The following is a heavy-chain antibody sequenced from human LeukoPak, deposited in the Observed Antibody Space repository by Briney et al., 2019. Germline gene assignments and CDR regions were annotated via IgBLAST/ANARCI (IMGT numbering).Heavy chain of an antibody. V-gene: IGHV3-74*01. CDR2: INIDGSTT. CDR1: GFTFSSYW. J-gene: IGHJ4*02. D-gene: IGHD3-22*01. CDR3: ARGDNYYDSSGYPDY. Sequence: GGSLRLSCAASGFTFSSYWMHSVRQAPGKALVWVSRINIDGSTTSYSDSVKGRFTICRDNAKNTLYLQMNSLRAEDTAVYYCARGDNYYDSSGYPDYWGQGTLVTVSS.